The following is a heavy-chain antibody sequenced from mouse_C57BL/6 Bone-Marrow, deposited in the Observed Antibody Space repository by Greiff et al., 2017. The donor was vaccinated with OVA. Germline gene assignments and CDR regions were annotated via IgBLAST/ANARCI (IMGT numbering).Heavy chain of an antibody. J-gene: IGHJ1*03. V-gene: IGHV10-3*01. CDR1: GFTFNTYA. CDR2: IRSKSSNYAT. CDR3: VREGYYYGSSPHWYFDV. Sequence: DAGGGLVQPKGSLKLSCAASGFTFNTYAMHWVRQAPGKGLEWVARIRSKSSNYATYYADSVKDRFTISRDDSQSMLYLQMNNLKTEDTAMYYCVREGYYYGSSPHWYFDVWGTGTTVTVSS. D-gene: IGHD1-1*01.